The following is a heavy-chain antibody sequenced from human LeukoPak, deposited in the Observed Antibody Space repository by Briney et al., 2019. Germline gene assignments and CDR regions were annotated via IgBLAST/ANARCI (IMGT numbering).Heavy chain of an antibody. D-gene: IGHD3-22*01. J-gene: IGHJ4*02. CDR2: IYSGGST. CDR1: GFTASSNY. Sequence: GGSLRLSCAASGFTASSNYMSWVRQAPGKGLEWVSVIYSGGSTYYADSVKGRFTISRDNSKNTLYLQMNSLRAEDTAVYYCARVRYYYDSSGSITPLDYWGQGTLVTVSS. CDR3: ARVRYYYDSSGSITPLDY. V-gene: IGHV3-53*01.